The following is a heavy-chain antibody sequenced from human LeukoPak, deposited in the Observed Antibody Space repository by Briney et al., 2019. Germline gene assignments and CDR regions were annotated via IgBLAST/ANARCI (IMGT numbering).Heavy chain of an antibody. Sequence: SETLSLTCTVSGGSISSSSYYWGWIRQPPGKGLEWIGSIYYSGSTYYNPSLKSQVTISVDTYKNQFSLKLSSVTAADTAVYHCARTLGNRSGYSPFDYWGQGTLVTVSS. J-gene: IGHJ4*02. CDR1: GGSISSSSYY. CDR2: IYYSGST. CDR3: ARTLGNRSGYSPFDY. D-gene: IGHD3-22*01. V-gene: IGHV4-39*07.